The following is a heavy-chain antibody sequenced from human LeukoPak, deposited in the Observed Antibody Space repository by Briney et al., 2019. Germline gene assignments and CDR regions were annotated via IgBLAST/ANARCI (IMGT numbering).Heavy chain of an antibody. CDR1: GFTFSSYS. CDR2: ISISSSSSYI. CDR3: ARDRSDSYGYAFDI. Sequence: GGSLRLSCAASGFTFSSYSMNWVRQAPWKGLEWVSSISISSSSSYIYYADSVKGRFTISRDNAKNSLYLQMNSLRAEDTAVYYCARDRSDSYGYAFDIWGQGTMVTVSS. J-gene: IGHJ3*02. D-gene: IGHD5-18*01. V-gene: IGHV3-21*01.